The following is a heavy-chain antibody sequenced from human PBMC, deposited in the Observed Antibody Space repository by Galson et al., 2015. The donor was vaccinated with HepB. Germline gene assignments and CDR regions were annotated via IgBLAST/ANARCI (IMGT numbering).Heavy chain of an antibody. CDR3: ARSFPRLLLVDY. J-gene: IGHJ4*02. Sequence: SVKVSCKASGYIFTSFAIHWVRQAPGQRLEWMGRINAGDGDTQYSQKFQDRVTIRRDASANTAYMELSGLRSEDTALYYCARSFPRLLLVDYWGQGTLVTVSS. D-gene: IGHD2-15*01. CDR2: INAGDGDT. CDR1: GYIFTSFA. V-gene: IGHV1-3*01.